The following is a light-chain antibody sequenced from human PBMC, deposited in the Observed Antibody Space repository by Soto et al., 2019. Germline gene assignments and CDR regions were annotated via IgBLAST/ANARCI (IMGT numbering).Light chain of an antibody. Sequence: DIQMTQSPSSLSASVGDRVTITCRASQSISKYLTWYQQKPGKAPKLLIYAASSLQSGVPSRFSRSGSGTKFTLTISSLQPEDCATYHFQQSYIVPWTFGQGTKVEIK. CDR3: QQSYIVPWT. J-gene: IGKJ1*01. CDR2: AAS. V-gene: IGKV1-39*01. CDR1: QSISKY.